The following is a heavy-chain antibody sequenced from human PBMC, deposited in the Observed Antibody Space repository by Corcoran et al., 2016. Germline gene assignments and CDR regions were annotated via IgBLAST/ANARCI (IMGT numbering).Heavy chain of an antibody. V-gene: IGHV1-18*01. J-gene: IGHJ4*02. CDR1: GYTFTSYG. CDR3: AGRGRHSSGWGVGAGRIHYFDY. CDR2: ISAYNGNT. Sequence: QVQLVQSGAEVKKPGASVKVSCKASGYTFTSYGISWVRQAPGQGLEWMGWISAYNGNTNYAQKLQGRVTMTTDTSTSTAYMELRSLRSEDTAVYYCAGRGRHSSGWGVGAGRIHYFDYWGQGPLVTVSS. D-gene: IGHD6-19*01.